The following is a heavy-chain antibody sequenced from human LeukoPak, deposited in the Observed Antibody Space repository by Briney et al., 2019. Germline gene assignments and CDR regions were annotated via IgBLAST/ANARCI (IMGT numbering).Heavy chain of an antibody. CDR3: ARVKMGATISDFYYYYRDV. CDR2: IISNGGRT. Sequence: GGSLTLSCAASGFTFSSYTMVWVRQAPGKGLEYVAAIISNGGRTHYTDAVKGRFTISRDNSENTVFLQMGSLRADDMAVYYCARVKMGATISDFYYYYRDVWGKGTMVTVSS. CDR1: GFTFSSYT. J-gene: IGHJ6*03. V-gene: IGHV3-64*02. D-gene: IGHD1-26*01.